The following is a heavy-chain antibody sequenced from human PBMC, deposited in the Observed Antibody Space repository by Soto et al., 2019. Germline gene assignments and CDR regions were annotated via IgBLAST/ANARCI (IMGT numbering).Heavy chain of an antibody. CDR3: ARLGFHCLRGSCDDYNFYGLDV. Sequence: SETLSLTCTVFGGSISSTDHYWGWIRQPPGKGLEWLGSIYYAGSTFHNPSLKRRATISVDTSRNQFSLRLSSVTASDTAVYYCARLGFHCLRGSCDDYNFYGLDVWGQGTTVTVSS. CDR2: IYYAGST. CDR1: GGSISSTDHY. J-gene: IGHJ6*02. D-gene: IGHD2-15*01. V-gene: IGHV4-39*01.